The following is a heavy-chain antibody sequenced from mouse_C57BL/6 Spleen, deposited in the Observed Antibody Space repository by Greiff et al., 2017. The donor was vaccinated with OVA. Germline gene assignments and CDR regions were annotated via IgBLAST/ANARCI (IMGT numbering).Heavy chain of an antibody. J-gene: IGHJ2*01. D-gene: IGHD1-1*02. V-gene: IGHV1-64*01. Sequence: VQLQQPGAELVKPGASVKLSCKASGYTFTSYWMHWVKQRPGQGLEWIGMIHTNSGSTNYNEKFKSKATLTVDKSSSTAYMQLSSLTSEDSAVYYCSREGWFDYWGQGTTLTVSS. CDR3: SREGWFDY. CDR1: GYTFTSYW. CDR2: IHTNSGST.